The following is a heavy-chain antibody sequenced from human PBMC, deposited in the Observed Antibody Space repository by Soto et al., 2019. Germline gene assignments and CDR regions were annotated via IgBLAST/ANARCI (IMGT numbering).Heavy chain of an antibody. CDR3: ARDHRYCSGSSCRPYYYYYGMDV. Sequence: GSLRLSGAASGFTFSSYSMNWVRQAPGRGREWVAAISGTSDYIYYADSVKGRFTISRDNAKTSLYIQMNSLRAEDTAVYYCARDHRYCSGSSCRPYYYYYGMDVWGQGTTVTVSS. D-gene: IGHD2-15*01. CDR1: GFTFSSYS. J-gene: IGHJ6*02. CDR2: ISGTSDYI. V-gene: IGHV3-21*01.